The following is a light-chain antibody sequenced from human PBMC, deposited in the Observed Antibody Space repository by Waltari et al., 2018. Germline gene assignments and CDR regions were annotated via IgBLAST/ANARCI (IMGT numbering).Light chain of an antibody. Sequence: QSALTQPASVSGSPGQSVTIFCAGTSNDVGGYNSVSWYPEHPGQAPRVIIYDVSDRPSGVSDRFSGSKSGNTASLTISRLQAEDEADYYCSSQSSNDVVLFGGGTKLTVL. V-gene: IGLV2-14*01. CDR2: DVS. CDR1: SNDVGGYNS. J-gene: IGLJ2*01. CDR3: SSQSSNDVVL.